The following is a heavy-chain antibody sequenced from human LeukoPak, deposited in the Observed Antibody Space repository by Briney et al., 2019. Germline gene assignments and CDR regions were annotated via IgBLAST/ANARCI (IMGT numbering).Heavy chain of an antibody. CDR1: GFTFRSYS. V-gene: IGHV3-21*06. Sequence: GGSLRLSCEGSGFTFRSYSLTWVRQAPGKGLEWISFITSTSNYIYYADSVKGRFTISRDNAKNSLSLQMNSLRAEDTAVYYCARDNLSGRGRGGFDYWGQGTLVTVSS. D-gene: IGHD3-16*01. CDR3: ARDNLSGRGRGGFDY. CDR2: ITSTSNYI. J-gene: IGHJ4*02.